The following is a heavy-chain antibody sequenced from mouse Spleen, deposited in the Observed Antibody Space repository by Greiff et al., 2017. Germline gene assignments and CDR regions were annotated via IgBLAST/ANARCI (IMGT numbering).Heavy chain of an antibody. D-gene: IGHD2-2*01. V-gene: IGHV1-15*01. Sequence: QVQLKESGAELVRPGASVTLSCKASGYTFTDYEMHWVKQTPVHGLEWIGAIDPETGGTAYNQKFKGKAILTADKSSSTAYMELRSLTSEDSAVYYCTRRGNGYDEAWFAYWGQGTLVTVSA. CDR1: GYTFTDYE. J-gene: IGHJ3*01. CDR2: IDPETGGT. CDR3: TRRGNGYDEAWFAY.